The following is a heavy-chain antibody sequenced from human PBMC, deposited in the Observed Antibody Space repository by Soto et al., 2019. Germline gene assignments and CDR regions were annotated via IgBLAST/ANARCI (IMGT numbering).Heavy chain of an antibody. CDR1: CGSIGSGGYY. CDR3: ARDFYGMDV. CDR2: IYYSGRT. V-gene: IGHV4-31*03. Sequence: SEPLRLPCTVSCGSIGSGGYYCIWIHQHQGKGLEGIGYIYYSGRTYYNPSLKSRVTISVDTSKNQFSLKLSSVTAADTAVYYCARDFYGMDVWGQGTTVTVSS. J-gene: IGHJ6*02.